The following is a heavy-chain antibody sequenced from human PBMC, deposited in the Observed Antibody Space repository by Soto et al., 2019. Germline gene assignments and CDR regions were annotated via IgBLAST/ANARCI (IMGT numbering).Heavy chain of an antibody. J-gene: IGHJ5*02. V-gene: IGHV4-59*01. CDR1: GGSISSYY. CDR2: VYYSGST. Sequence: PSETLSLTCTVSGGSISSYYWSWIRQPPGKGLEWIGYVYYSGSTNYNPSLKSRVTTSVDTSENQFSLKVSSVTAADTAVYYCARLLFGEANWFEPWGPGTLVTVSS. CDR3: ARLLFGEANWFEP. D-gene: IGHD3-10*01.